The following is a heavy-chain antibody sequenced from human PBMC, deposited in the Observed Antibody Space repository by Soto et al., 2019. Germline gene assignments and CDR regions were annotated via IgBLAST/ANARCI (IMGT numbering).Heavy chain of an antibody. V-gene: IGHV1-18*04. CDR1: GYTFNTFG. CDR3: ARGGLSRGNWFDT. CDR2: INTSNGKT. Sequence: ASVKVSCKASGYTFNTFGVTWVRQAPGQGLEWMGWINTSNGKTNYAPKFQGRVTLTIDTSTTTASMELRSLTSDDTAIYFCARGGLSRGNWFDTWGQGTLVTVSS. J-gene: IGHJ5*02. D-gene: IGHD2-2*01.